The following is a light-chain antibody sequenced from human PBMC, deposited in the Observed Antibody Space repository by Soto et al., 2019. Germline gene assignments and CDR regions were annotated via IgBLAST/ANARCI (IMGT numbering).Light chain of an antibody. J-gene: IGKJ1*01. V-gene: IGKV3-20*01. CDR3: HQYGSSPQM. CDR2: AAS. CDR1: QSVSSY. Sequence: EIVLTRSPATLSLSPGERATLSCRASQSVSSYLAWYQQKPGQAPRLPIYAASNRATGIPDRFSGSGSGTDFTLTISRLEPEDFAVYYCHQYGSSPQMFGQGTKVDIK.